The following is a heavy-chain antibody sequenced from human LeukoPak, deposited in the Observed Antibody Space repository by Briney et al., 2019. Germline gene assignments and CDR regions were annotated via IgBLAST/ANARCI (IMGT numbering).Heavy chain of an antibody. J-gene: IGHJ4*02. D-gene: IGHD3-22*01. V-gene: IGHV3-23*01. CDR1: EITLSNYG. Sequence: GGSLRLSCAVSEITLSNYGMSWVRKAPGKGLEWVEGISDSGGRTNYADSVKGRFTISRDNPKNTLYLQMNSLRAEDTAVYFCAKRGVVIRVILVGFHKEAYYFDSWGQGALVTVSS. CDR2: ISDSGGRT. CDR3: AKRGVVIRVILVGFHKEAYYFDS.